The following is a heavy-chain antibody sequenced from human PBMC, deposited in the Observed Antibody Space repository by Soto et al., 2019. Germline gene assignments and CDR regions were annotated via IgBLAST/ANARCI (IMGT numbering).Heavy chain of an antibody. Sequence: QVQLVESGGGVVQPGRSLRLSCAASGFTFSSYGMHWVRQAPGKGLEWVAVIWYDGNNKYYADSVKGRFSISRDNSKNTLFLQMNSLRAEDTAVYYCAARIAEATKFDDWGRGTLVTVSS. J-gene: IGHJ4*02. D-gene: IGHD6-13*01. V-gene: IGHV3-33*01. CDR3: AARIAEATKFDD. CDR2: IWYDGNNK. CDR1: GFTFSSYG.